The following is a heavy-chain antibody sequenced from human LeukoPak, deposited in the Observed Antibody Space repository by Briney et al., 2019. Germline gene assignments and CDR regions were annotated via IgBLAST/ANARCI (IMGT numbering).Heavy chain of an antibody. Sequence: PSETLSLTCTVSGGSISSYYWSWIRQPPGKGLEWNGYTHYSGTNYNPSLKSRVTISADTSKNQFSLKLSSVTAADTAVYYCARGISYYDSSGIDYWGQGTLVTVSS. J-gene: IGHJ4*02. CDR1: GGSISSYY. CDR3: ARGISYYDSSGIDY. D-gene: IGHD3-22*01. CDR2: THYSGT. V-gene: IGHV4-59*01.